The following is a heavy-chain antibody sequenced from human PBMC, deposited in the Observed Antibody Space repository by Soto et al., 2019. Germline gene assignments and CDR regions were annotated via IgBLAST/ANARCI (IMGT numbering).Heavy chain of an antibody. V-gene: IGHV3-48*03. CDR3: TRYRWFGA. CDR2: ISSRGTVK. J-gene: IGHJ5*02. CDR1: GLTFSNYE. D-gene: IGHD3-16*02. Sequence: SLRLSCAPSGLTFSNYEMNWVPQAPGTGLEWISYISSRGTVKYHADSVKGRCTITRDNAKNSLYLQINSLRAEDTAVYYCTRYRWFGAWGQGTVVTAPQ.